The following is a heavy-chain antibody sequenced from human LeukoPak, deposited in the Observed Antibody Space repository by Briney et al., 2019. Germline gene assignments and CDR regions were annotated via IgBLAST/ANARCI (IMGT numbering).Heavy chain of an antibody. V-gene: IGHV1-46*01. CDR2: INPSGGST. CDR3: ARDLPELVRDYYYYGMDV. CDR1: GYTFTSYY. D-gene: IGHD6-13*01. J-gene: IGHJ6*02. Sequence: ASVTVSCKASGYTFTSYYMHWVRQAPGQGLEWMGIINPSGGSTSYAQKFQGRVTMTRDTSTSTVYMELSSLRSEDTAVYYCARDLPELVRDYYYYGMDVWGQGTTVTVSS.